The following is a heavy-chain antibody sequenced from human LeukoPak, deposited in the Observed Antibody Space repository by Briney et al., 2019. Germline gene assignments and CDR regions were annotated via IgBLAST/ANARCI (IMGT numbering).Heavy chain of an antibody. V-gene: IGHV1-18*01. CDR1: GYTFTSYG. CDR2: ISAYNGNT. CDR3: ARDGDPLTFGGVSYKWFDP. J-gene: IGHJ5*02. Sequence: ASVKVSCKASGYTFTSYGISWVRQAPGQGLEWMGWISAYNGNTNYAQKLQGRVTMTTDTSTSTAYMELRSLRSDDTAVYYCARDGDPLTFGGVSYKWFDPWGQGTLVTISS. D-gene: IGHD3-16*01.